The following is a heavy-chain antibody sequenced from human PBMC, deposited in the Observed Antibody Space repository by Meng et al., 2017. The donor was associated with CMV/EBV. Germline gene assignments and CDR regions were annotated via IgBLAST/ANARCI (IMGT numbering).Heavy chain of an antibody. CDR3: ARDHFTIFGVGGSVVGFDY. D-gene: IGHD3-3*01. CDR1: FNRYS. CDR2: IRAENGNT. J-gene: IGHJ4*02. Sequence: FNRYSISWEGKAPGKGVEWKGWIRAENGNTNYAKKIQGRVSMTTDTSTRKAYMEMRSLRSDDTAVYYCARDHFTIFGVGGSVVGFDYWGQGTLVTVSS. V-gene: IGHV1-18*01.